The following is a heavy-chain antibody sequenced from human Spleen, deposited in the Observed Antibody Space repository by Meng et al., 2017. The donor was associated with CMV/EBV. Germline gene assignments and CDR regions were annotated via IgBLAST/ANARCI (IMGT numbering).Heavy chain of an antibody. D-gene: IGHD2-15*01. CDR3: GRDRGGGKVLVNWFDP. CDR2: INPNIGGT. J-gene: IGHJ5*02. CDR1: STFGAFC. Sequence: STFGAFCMRVRQQAPSEGLEWMGLINPNIGGTNYAQKFQGRVTMTRDNSISTGYMEMSSLRSDDTAVYYCGRDRGGGKVLVNWFDPWGQGTLVTVSS. V-gene: IGHV1-2*02.